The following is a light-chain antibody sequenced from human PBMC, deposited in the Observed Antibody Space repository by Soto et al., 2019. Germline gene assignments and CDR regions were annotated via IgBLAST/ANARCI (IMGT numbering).Light chain of an antibody. J-gene: IGKJ5*01. V-gene: IGKV3-20*01. CDR2: GTS. Sequence: EVVFTQSPGTLSLSRGERATLSCRASERIYSAYLGWYQQKPGQAPRLLIYGTSSRATGIPDRFSGSGSGTDFTLTISRLEPEDFAVYYCQQYGNSPITFGQVTRLEIK. CDR3: QQYGNSPIT. CDR1: ERIYSAY.